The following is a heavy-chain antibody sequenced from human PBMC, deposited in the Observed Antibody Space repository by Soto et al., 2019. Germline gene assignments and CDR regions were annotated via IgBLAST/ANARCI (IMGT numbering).Heavy chain of an antibody. D-gene: IGHD6-13*01. CDR3: ARDLLAAGSDALDI. J-gene: IGHJ3*02. CDR2: ITSSGGHT. CDR1: GYTFTRHY. Sequence: QMQLVQSGAEVKKPGASVKVSCKASGYTFTRHYIHWVRQAPGQGLEWMGIITSSGGHTYYAQKFQGRVALISDTSTSTVYMELSSLRSEDTAVYYCARDLLAAGSDALDIWGQGTMVTVSS. V-gene: IGHV1-46*01.